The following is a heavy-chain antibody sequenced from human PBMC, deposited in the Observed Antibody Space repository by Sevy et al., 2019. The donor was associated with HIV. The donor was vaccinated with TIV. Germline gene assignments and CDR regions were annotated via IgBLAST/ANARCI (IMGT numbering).Heavy chain of an antibody. CDR1: GFTFSRYW. CDR3: ARVMDYGEFGNWFDP. CDR2: INPDGSYK. J-gene: IGHJ5*02. V-gene: IGHV3-7*01. Sequence: GGSLRLSCAASGFTFSRYWMSWVRQAPAKGLQWVANINPDGSYKYYVSSLKGRFTISRDNAQNSLYLQMNNLGAEDTAVYYCARVMDYGEFGNWFDPWGQGTLVTVSS. D-gene: IGHD4-17*01.